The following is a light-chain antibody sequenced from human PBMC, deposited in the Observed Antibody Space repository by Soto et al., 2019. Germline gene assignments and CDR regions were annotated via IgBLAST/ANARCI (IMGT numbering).Light chain of an antibody. CDR3: LQYHSFPWT. V-gene: IGKV1-5*01. J-gene: IGKJ1*01. Sequence: DIQVTQSPSTLSASVGDRVTITCRASQIISSWLAWYQQTPGKAPKLLIYDASSLENGVPARFSGSGSGTEFALTISSLQPDDFATYYCLQYHSFPWTFGQGTKVEV. CDR2: DAS. CDR1: QIISSW.